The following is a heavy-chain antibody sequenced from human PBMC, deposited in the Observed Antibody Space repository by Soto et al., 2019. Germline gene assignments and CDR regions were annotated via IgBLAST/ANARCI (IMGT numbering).Heavy chain of an antibody. CDR1: GGSFSGFY. J-gene: IGHJ5*02. CDR3: XXXXXXXXXXDP. Sequence: EQLQQWGAGLLEPSETLSLTCGISGGSFSGFYWSWIRQSPGKGLEWIGEIXXXGXTHYNPSLESRVNIWIDTSKAQFSXXXXXXXXXXXXXXXXXXXXXXXXXXDPWGQGTLVSVSS. V-gene: IGHV4-34*01. CDR2: IXXXGXT.